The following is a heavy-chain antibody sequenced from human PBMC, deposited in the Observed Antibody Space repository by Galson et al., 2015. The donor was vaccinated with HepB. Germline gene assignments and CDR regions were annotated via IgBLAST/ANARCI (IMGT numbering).Heavy chain of an antibody. V-gene: IGHV3-15*07. CDR1: GFTFSNAW. CDR2: IKSKTDGGTT. J-gene: IGHJ6*03. Sequence: SLRLSCAASGFTFSNAWMNWVRQAPGKGLEWVGRIKSKTDGGTTDYAAPVKGRFTISRDDSKNTLYLQMNSLKTEDTAVYYCTTPIVVVPAAISWGYYYYYMDVWGKGTTVTVSS. D-gene: IGHD2-2*01. CDR3: TTPIVVVPAAISWGYYYYYMDV.